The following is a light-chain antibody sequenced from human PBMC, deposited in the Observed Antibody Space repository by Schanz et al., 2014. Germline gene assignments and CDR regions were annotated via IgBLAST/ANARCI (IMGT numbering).Light chain of an antibody. CDR1: QSVSSN. Sequence: EIVMTQSPATLSVSPGERATLSCRASQSVSSNLAWYQQKPGQAPRLLIYGASSRATGIPARFSGSGSGTEFTLTISSLQSEDFAFYYCQQYGSSPWTFGQGTKVEIK. CDR3: QQYGSSPWT. V-gene: IGKV3-15*01. J-gene: IGKJ1*01. CDR2: GAS.